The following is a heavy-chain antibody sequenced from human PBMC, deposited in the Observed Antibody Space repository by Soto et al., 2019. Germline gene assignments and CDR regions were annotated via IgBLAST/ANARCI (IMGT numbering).Heavy chain of an antibody. J-gene: IGHJ5*02. Sequence: SETLSLTCTVSGGSISSSSYCWGWIRQSPGKGLEWIGSVSYGGSTYYNPSLKSRVTMFVDTSKNQFSLKLTSVTAADTAMYYCARHPMVRRVNDCFDPWCQGTLVT. CDR2: VSYGGST. CDR1: GGSISSSSYC. D-gene: IGHD3-10*01. CDR3: ARHPMVRRVNDCFDP. V-gene: IGHV4-39*01.